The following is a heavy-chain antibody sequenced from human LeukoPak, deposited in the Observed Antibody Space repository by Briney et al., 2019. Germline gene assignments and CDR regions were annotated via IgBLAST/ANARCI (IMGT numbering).Heavy chain of an antibody. D-gene: IGHD3-22*01. CDR3: ARDTNPMRYYYDSSVDY. CDR2: INTDGSST. CDR1: GFTFSSYW. J-gene: IGHJ4*02. V-gene: IGHV3-74*01. Sequence: GGSLRLSCAASGFTFSSYWMHWVRQAPGKGLVWVSRINTDGSSTSYADSVKGRFTISRDNAKNTLYLQMNSLRAEDTAVYYCARDTNPMRYYYDSSVDYWGQGILVIVSS.